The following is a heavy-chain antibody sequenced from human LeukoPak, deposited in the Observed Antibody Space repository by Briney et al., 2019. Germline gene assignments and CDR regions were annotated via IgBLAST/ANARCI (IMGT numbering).Heavy chain of an antibody. CDR1: GFTFSSYA. Sequence: GGSLRLSCAASGFTFSSYAMSWVRQAPGKGLEWVSAIIGSGGSTYYADSVKGRFTISRDNSKNTLYLQMNSLRAEDTAVYYCAKVGNSGWPSQEWYFDYWGQGTLVTVSS. CDR2: IIGSGGST. J-gene: IGHJ4*02. CDR3: AKVGNSGWPSQEWYFDY. D-gene: IGHD6-19*01. V-gene: IGHV3-23*01.